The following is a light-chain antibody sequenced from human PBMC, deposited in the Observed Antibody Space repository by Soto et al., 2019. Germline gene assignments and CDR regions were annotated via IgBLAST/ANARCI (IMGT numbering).Light chain of an antibody. V-gene: IGLV2-14*01. CDR2: GVS. Sequence: QSALTQPASVSGSPGQSITISCTGTSSDVGGYNYVSWYQQHPGRVPKLMIYGVSNRPSGVSNRFSGSKSGNTAYLTISGRQAADEADYYCNSYISSATLPYVFGTGTKLTVL. CDR3: NSYISSATLPYV. J-gene: IGLJ1*01. CDR1: SSDVGGYNY.